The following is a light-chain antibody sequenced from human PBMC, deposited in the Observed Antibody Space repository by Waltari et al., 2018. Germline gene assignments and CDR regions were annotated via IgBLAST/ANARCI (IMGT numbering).Light chain of an antibody. J-gene: IGLJ2*01. Sequence: QYVLTQPPSAAGTPGQRVTIPCAVSSSNLGSNAVHWYQQLPGTAPKLLISSNNQPPSGVPDRFSGSKSGTSASLAISGLQSEDEADYYCAAWDGSLNGRVFGGGTKLTVL. CDR3: AAWDGSLNGRV. V-gene: IGLV1-44*01. CDR1: SSNLGSNA. CDR2: SNN.